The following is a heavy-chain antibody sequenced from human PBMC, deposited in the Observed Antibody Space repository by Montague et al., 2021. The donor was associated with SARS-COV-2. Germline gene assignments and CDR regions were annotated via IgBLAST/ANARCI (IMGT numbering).Heavy chain of an antibody. CDR1: RWSFSGFF. D-gene: IGHD3-16*01. Sequence: SETLSLTCAVYRWSFSGFFWTWIRQAPGKGLEWIGEITDEGKTNYSPSLKARVAMSVDKSKNQLSLALRSVTAADTAVYYCARGRPVRGTLRHFEWLTSGGIDIWGQGTMVTVSS. CDR2: ITDEGKT. J-gene: IGHJ3*02. V-gene: IGHV4-34*01. CDR3: ARGRPVRGTLRHFEWLTSGGIDI.